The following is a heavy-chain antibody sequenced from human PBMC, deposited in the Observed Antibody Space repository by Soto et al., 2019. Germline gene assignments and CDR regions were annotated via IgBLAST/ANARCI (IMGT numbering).Heavy chain of an antibody. V-gene: IGHV1-69*13. CDR1: GGTFSSYA. CDR3: ARDSGKLELLNWFDP. D-gene: IGHD1-7*01. Sequence: SVKVSCKASGGTFSSYAISSVRQAPGQGLEWMGGIIPIFGTANYAQKFQGRVTITADESTSTAYMELSSLRSEDTAVYYCARDSGKLELLNWFDPWGQGTLVTVSS. J-gene: IGHJ5*02. CDR2: IIPIFGTA.